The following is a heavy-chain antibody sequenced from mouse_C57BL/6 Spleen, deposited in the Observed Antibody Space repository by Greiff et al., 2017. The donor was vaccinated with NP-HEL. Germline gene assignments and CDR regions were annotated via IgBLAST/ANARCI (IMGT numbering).Heavy chain of an antibody. CDR3: ARDYYYGSSPPFAY. V-gene: IGHV1-76*01. CDR2: IYPGSGNT. CDR1: GYTFTDYY. D-gene: IGHD1-1*01. J-gene: IGHJ3*01. Sequence: VKLMESGAELVRPGASVKLSCKASGYTFTDYYINWVKQRPGQGLEWIARIYPGSGNTYYNEKFKGKATLTAEKSSSTAYMQLSSLTSEDSAVYFCARDYYYGSSPPFAYWGQGTLVTVSA.